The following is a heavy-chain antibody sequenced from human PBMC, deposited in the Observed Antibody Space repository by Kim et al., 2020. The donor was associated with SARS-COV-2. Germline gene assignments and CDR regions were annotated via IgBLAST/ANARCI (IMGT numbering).Heavy chain of an antibody. CDR3: ARLEYGSGSSNFDY. D-gene: IGHD3-10*01. V-gene: IGHV4-59*08. CDR1: GGSISSYY. J-gene: IGHJ4*02. Sequence: SENLSLTCTVSGGSISSYYWSWIRQPPGKGLEWIGYIYYSGSTNYNPSLKSRVTISVDTSKNQFSLKLSSVTAADTAVYYCARLEYGSGSSNFDYWGQGT. CDR2: IYYSGST.